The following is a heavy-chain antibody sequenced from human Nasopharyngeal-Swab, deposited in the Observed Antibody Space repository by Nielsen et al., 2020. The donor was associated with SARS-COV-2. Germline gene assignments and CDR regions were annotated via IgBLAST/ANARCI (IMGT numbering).Heavy chain of an antibody. CDR3: ASSSGSYSFDY. CDR2: INHSGST. Sequence: SETLSLTCTVSGGSISSSSYYWGWIRQPPGKGLEWIGEINHSGSTNYNPSLKSRVTISVDTSKNQFSLKLSSVTAADTAVYYCASSSGSYSFDYWGQGTLVTVSS. D-gene: IGHD1-26*01. J-gene: IGHJ4*02. V-gene: IGHV4-39*07. CDR1: GGSISSSSYY.